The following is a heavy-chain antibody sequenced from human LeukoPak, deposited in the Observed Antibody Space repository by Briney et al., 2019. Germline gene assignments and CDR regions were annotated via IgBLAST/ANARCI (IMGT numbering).Heavy chain of an antibody. Sequence: GGSLRLSCAASGFTFDDYAMHWVRQAPGKGLEWVSLISWDGGSTYYADSVKGRFTISRDHSKNSLYLQMNSLRAEDTALYYCAKVGCSSTSCYTADAFDIWGQGTMVTVSS. CDR2: ISWDGGST. D-gene: IGHD2-2*02. CDR3: AKVGCSSTSCYTADAFDI. CDR1: GFTFDDYA. J-gene: IGHJ3*02. V-gene: IGHV3-43D*04.